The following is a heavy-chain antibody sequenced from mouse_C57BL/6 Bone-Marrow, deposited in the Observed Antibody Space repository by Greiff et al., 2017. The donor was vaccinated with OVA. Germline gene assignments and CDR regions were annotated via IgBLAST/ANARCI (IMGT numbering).Heavy chain of an antibody. V-gene: IGHV12-3*01. Sequence: QVQLKESGPGLVKPSQSLFLTCSITGFPITSGYYWIWIRQSPGKPLEWMGYITHSGETFYNPSLQSPISITRETSKNQFFLQLNSVTTEDTAMYYCAGDRRWLLLRFAYWGQGTLVTVSA. J-gene: IGHJ3*01. CDR3: AGDRRWLLLRFAY. D-gene: IGHD2-3*01. CDR1: GFPITSGYY. CDR2: ITHSGET.